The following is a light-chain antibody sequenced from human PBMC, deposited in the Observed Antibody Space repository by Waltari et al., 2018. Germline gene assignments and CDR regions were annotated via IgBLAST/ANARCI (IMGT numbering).Light chain of an antibody. CDR2: GAS. CDR1: QTVRTTY. Sequence: ELVLTPSPGTLSLAPGERATLSCRASQTVRTTYLAWYQQKPGQAPTLLSYGASSRATGIPDRFSGSGSGTDFSLTISSLEPEDFAVYYCQQYDISPLTSGGGTKVEIK. J-gene: IGKJ4*01. V-gene: IGKV3-20*01. CDR3: QQYDISPLT.